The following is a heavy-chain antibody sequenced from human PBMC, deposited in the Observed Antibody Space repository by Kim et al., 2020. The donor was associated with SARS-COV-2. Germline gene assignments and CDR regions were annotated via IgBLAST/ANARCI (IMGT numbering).Heavy chain of an antibody. V-gene: IGHV3-64D*08. CDR1: GFTLSDYA. D-gene: IGHD2-21*02. CDR3: VKDQQVVVTAVLAS. CDR2: ISAYGGGT. Sequence: GGSLRLSCSASGFTLSDYAMHWVRQAPGKGLAYVSAISAYGGGTYYADSVKGRFTISRDTSKNTLFLQMNSLRVEDSAIYYCVKDQQVVVTAVLASWGQGTLVTVSS. J-gene: IGHJ5*02.